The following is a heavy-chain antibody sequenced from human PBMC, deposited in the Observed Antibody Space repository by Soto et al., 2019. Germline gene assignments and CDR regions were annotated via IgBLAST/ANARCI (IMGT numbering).Heavy chain of an antibody. D-gene: IGHD2-15*01. CDR1: GFTFGRYA. J-gene: IGHJ5*02. CDR2: INGNGGDT. V-gene: IGHV3-23*01. CDR3: ECSGGSCYSEKMSNWFDP. Sequence: GGSLRLSCAASGFTFGRYAMTWVRQAPGKGLEWVSGINGNGGDTYYADSVKGRFTISRDNPKNTLYLQMNSLRAEDTAVYYCECSGGSCYSEKMSNWFDPWGQGTLVTVSS.